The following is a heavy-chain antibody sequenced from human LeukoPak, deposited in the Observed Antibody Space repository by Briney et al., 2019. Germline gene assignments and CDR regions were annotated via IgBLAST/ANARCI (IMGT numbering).Heavy chain of an antibody. CDR1: GFTVSSNY. CDR3: TRDVEAIAAAGTDAFDI. V-gene: IGHV3-49*04. D-gene: IGHD6-13*01. Sequence: PGGSLRLSCAASGFTVSSNYMSWVRQAPGKGLEWVGFIRSKAYGGTTEYAASVKGRFTISRDDSKSIAYLQMNSLKTEDTAVYYCTRDVEAIAAAGTDAFDIWGQGTMVTVSS. J-gene: IGHJ3*02. CDR2: IRSKAYGGTT.